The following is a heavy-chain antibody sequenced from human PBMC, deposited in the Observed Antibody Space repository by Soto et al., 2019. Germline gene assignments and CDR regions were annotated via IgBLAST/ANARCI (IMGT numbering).Heavy chain of an antibody. Sequence: GGSLRLSCAASGFTFSSYGMHWVRQAPGKGLEWVAVISYDGSNKYYADSVKGRFTISRDNSKNTLYLQMNSLRAEDTAVYYCAKDSSPSDGMDVWGQGTTVTVSS. CDR1: GFTFSSYG. V-gene: IGHV3-30*18. J-gene: IGHJ6*02. D-gene: IGHD6-6*01. CDR2: ISYDGSNK. CDR3: AKDSSPSDGMDV.